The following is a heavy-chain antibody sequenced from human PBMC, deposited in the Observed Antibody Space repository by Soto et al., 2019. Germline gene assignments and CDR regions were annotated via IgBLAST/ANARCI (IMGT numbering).Heavy chain of an antibody. D-gene: IGHD3-22*01. CDR3: ASGRTDSGCDEDHF. J-gene: IGHJ4*02. Sequence: SETLSLTCAVSNDSIRSGTCWWAWIRQPRGRGQEWMESLSYLGTPDYNSSHKSRITRPNYATKKHFSQNPPTVTAAATAVYYGASGRTDSGCDEDHFWGRGTLVTVSS. CDR2: LSYLGTP. CDR1: NDSIRSGTCW. V-gene: IGHV4-39*02.